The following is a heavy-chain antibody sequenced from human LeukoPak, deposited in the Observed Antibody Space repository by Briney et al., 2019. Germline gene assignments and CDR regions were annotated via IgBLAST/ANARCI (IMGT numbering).Heavy chain of an antibody. J-gene: IGHJ4*02. CDR3: ARGTNYCSSTSCWMEGY. Sequence: GASVKVSCKASGYTFTSYGISWVRQAPGQGLEWMGWISAYNGNTNYAQKLQGRVTMTTDTSTSTAYMELRSLRSDDTAVYYCARGTNYCSSTSCWMEGYWGQGTLVAVSS. D-gene: IGHD2-2*01. CDR2: ISAYNGNT. V-gene: IGHV1-18*01. CDR1: GYTFTSYG.